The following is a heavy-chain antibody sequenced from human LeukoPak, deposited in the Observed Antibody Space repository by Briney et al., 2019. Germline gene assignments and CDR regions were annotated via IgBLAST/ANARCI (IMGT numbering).Heavy chain of an antibody. Sequence: SQTLSLTCTVSGGSISSGDHYWSWIRQPPGKGLEWIGHIYYTGSTSYNPSLKSPVIISVNTSKNQFSLKLSSVTATDTGVYYCARESLRYCSAGSCSPFDSWGQGTLVTVSS. CDR2: IYYTGST. CDR3: ARESLRYCSAGSCSPFDS. D-gene: IGHD2-15*01. J-gene: IGHJ4*02. V-gene: IGHV4-30-4*01. CDR1: GGSISSGDHY.